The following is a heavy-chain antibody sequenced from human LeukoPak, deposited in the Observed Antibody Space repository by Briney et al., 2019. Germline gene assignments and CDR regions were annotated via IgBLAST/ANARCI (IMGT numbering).Heavy chain of an antibody. CDR1: GYTFTSYY. V-gene: IGHV1-46*01. Sequence: ASVKVSCKASGYTFTSYYMHWVRQAPGQGLEWMGIINPSGGSTTYAQKFQGRVTMTRDTSTSTVCMELSSLRSEDTAVFYCARGGSLAAAPHRYYFDYWGLGTPVTVSS. J-gene: IGHJ4*02. CDR3: ARGGSLAAAPHRYYFDY. D-gene: IGHD6-19*01. CDR2: INPSGGST.